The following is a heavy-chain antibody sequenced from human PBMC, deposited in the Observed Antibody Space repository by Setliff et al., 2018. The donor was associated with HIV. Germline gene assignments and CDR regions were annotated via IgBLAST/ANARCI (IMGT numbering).Heavy chain of an antibody. CDR1: GASIRSDRMY. V-gene: IGHV4-61*01. CDR3: ARSFGWGAFNV. CDR2: ISFAGHI. D-gene: IGHD6-19*01. Sequence: SETLSLTCSVSGASIRSDRMYWSWIRRPPGQRLEWIGFISFAGHINYNPSLSSRVTVSRDTSRNQFSMTLTSVTAADTAVYYCARSFGWGAFNVWGQGTVVTVS. J-gene: IGHJ3*01.